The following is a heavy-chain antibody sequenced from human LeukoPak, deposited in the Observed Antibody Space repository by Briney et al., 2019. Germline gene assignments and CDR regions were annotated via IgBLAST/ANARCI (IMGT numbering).Heavy chain of an antibody. CDR1: GYTLTELS. CDR2: FDPEDDET. Sequence: ASVKVSYKVSGYTLTELSMHWVRQAPGKGLEWMGSFDPEDDETIYAQKFQGRVTMTEDTSTHTAYMKLSSLRSEDTAVYYCTTEIFDYGDYFHAFDTWGQGTMVTVSS. V-gene: IGHV1-24*01. D-gene: IGHD4-17*01. CDR3: TTEIFDYGDYFHAFDT. J-gene: IGHJ3*02.